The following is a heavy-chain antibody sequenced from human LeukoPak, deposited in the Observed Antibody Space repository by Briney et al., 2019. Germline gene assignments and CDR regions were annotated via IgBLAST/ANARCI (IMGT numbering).Heavy chain of an antibody. D-gene: IGHD5-18*01. CDR3: ARVVVPDSGGYSYGYPFDY. CDR1: GFTFSSYS. V-gene: IGHV3-21*01. CDR2: ISSSSSYI. J-gene: IGHJ4*02. Sequence: GGSLRLSCAASGFTFSSYSMNWVRQAPGKGLEWVSSISSSSSYIYYADSVKGRFTISRDNAKNSLYLQMNSLRAGDTAVYYCARVVVPDSGGYSYGYPFDYWGQGTLVTVSS.